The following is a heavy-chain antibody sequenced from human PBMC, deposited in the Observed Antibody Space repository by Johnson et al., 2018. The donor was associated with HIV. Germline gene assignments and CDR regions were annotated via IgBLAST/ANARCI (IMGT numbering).Heavy chain of an antibody. CDR3: AKGASKWEVRSPAFDI. CDR1: GFTFSSYW. J-gene: IGHJ3*02. D-gene: IGHD1-26*01. Sequence: QVQLVESGGGLVQPGGSLRLSCAASGFTFSSYWMSWVRQAPGKGLEWVAVIWYDGSNKYYADSVKGRFTISRDNSKNTLYLQMNSLRAEDTAVYYCAKGASKWEVRSPAFDIWGQGTMVTVSS. CDR2: IWYDGSNK. V-gene: IGHV3-30*02.